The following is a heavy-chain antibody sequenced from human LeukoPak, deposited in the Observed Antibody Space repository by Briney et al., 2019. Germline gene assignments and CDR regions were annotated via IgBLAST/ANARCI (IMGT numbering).Heavy chain of an antibody. CDR1: GYSLSSDNY. V-gene: IGHV4-38-2*01. CDR2: IYHSGST. Sequence: SETLSLTCAVSGYSLSSDNYWVWVRQPPGQGLEWAGGIYHSGSTYYNPSLKSRVTMSVDTSTNQFSLKLSSVTAADTAVYYCARAPRDSSSSNYMRRFDYWGQGTLVTVSS. CDR3: ARAPRDSSSSNYMRRFDY. J-gene: IGHJ4*02. D-gene: IGHD3-22*01.